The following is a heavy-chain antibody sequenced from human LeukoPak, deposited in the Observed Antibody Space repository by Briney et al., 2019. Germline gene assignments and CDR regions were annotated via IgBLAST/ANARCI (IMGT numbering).Heavy chain of an antibody. J-gene: IGHJ5*02. V-gene: IGHV4-59*01. CDR3: ARAPTWFDT. CDR2: ISYSGST. Sequence: SETLSLTCSVSGXSINSYYWSWIRQSPEKGLEWIGYISYSGSTNYNPSLKSRVTISLDTSKTQFSLKLSSVTAADSAIYYCARAPTWFDTWGQGTLVTVSS. CDR1: GXSINSYY.